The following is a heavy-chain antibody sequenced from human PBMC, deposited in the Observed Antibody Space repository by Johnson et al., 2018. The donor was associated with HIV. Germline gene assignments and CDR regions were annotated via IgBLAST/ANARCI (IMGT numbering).Heavy chain of an antibody. CDR3: AKESKWESRTPHDFDI. Sequence: QVQLVESGGGVVQPGRYLRLSCAASGFTFSTYGMHWVRQAPGKGLEWVAVIWYDGRNKYYADSVKGRFTISRDNSKNTLYLQMKSLRVEDTAVYYCAKESKWESRTPHDFDIWGQGTMVTVSS. V-gene: IGHV3-30*18. J-gene: IGHJ3*02. CDR2: IWYDGRNK. D-gene: IGHD1-26*01. CDR1: GFTFSTYG.